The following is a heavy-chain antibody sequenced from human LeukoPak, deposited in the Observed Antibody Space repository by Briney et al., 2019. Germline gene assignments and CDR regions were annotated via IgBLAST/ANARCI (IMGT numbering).Heavy chain of an antibody. J-gene: IGHJ4*02. D-gene: IGHD5-24*01. CDR1: GFTVSSNY. V-gene: IGHV3-7*01. CDR2: INQDGSDK. Sequence: PGGSLRLSCAASGFTVSSNYMSWVRQVPGKGLEWVAMINQDGSDKYYVDSVKGRFTISRDNAKKSVYLQMNSLRAEDTAIYYRAKGGDGDSEHPYDYWGQGTQVTVSS. CDR3: AKGGDGDSEHPYDY.